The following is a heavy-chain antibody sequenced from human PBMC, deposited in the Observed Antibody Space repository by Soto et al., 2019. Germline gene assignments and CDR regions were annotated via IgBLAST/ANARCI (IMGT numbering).Heavy chain of an antibody. CDR2: IYWDDDK. Sequence: KSGPTLVNPTQTLTLTCTFSGFSLSTSGVGVGWIRQPPGKALEWLALIYWDDDKYYSTSLKTRLTISKDTSKNQVVLTMTNMDPVDTATYYCARTDPIAARGRRTLFAFDIWGQGTMVTVSS. CDR3: ARTDPIAARGRRTLFAFDI. D-gene: IGHD6-25*01. V-gene: IGHV2-70*01. CDR1: GFSLSTSGVG. J-gene: IGHJ3*02.